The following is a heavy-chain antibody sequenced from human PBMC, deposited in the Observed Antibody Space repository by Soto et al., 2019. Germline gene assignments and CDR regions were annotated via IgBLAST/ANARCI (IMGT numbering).Heavy chain of an antibody. CDR2: ISATGGST. J-gene: IGHJ4*02. V-gene: IGHV3-23*01. CDR3: AKDRLAGNFDY. CDR1: GFTVNNYA. Sequence: EVQVLDSGGGLVQPGGSLRLSCAASGFTVNNYAMNWVRQAPGKGLEWVATISATGGSTYYADSVKGRFNISSDNSKNTLYLQMNGRRVEDTAVYYCAKDRLAGNFDYWGQGTQVTVAS.